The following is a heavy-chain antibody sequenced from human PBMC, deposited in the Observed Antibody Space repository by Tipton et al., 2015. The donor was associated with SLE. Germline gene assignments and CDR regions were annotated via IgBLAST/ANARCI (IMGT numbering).Heavy chain of an antibody. J-gene: IGHJ2*01. CDR1: GFTFSSYG. D-gene: IGHD3-10*01. CDR3: AKDLSKLWFGADFDL. Sequence: SLRLSCAASGFTFSSYGMHWVRQAPGKGLEWVAFIRYDGSNKYYADSVKGRFTISGDNSKNTLYLQMNSLRAEDTAVYYCAKDLSKLWFGADFDLWGRGTLVTVSS. V-gene: IGHV3-30*02. CDR2: IRYDGSNK.